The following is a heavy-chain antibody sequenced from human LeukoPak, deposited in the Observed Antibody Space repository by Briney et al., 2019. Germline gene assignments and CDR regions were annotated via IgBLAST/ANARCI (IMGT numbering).Heavy chain of an antibody. Sequence: PGGSLRLSCAASGFTFSSYGMNWVRQAPGKWLEWVTFIRSDGSNKYYADSVKGRFTVSRDNSKNTLYLQMNSLRAEDTAVYYCAKEANWASDDWGQGTLVTVSS. J-gene: IGHJ4*02. D-gene: IGHD7-27*01. CDR3: AKEANWASDD. CDR2: IRSDGSNK. V-gene: IGHV3-30*02. CDR1: GFTFSSYG.